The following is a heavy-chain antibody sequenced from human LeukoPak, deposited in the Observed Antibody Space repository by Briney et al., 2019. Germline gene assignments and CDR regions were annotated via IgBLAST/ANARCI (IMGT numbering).Heavy chain of an antibody. CDR1: GFTFDKYF. CDR2: IWDDGGNK. Sequence: PGMSLRLSCAATGFTFDKYFISGVRQGPGKGLEWVAIIWDDGGNKYFADSVVGRFTISKDNSKDTVYLDMSSLSNEDTAIYYCARAGIDNDLDYWGQGTQVTVSS. V-gene: IGHV3-33*01. J-gene: IGHJ4*02. D-gene: IGHD2-21*01. CDR3: ARAGIDNDLDY.